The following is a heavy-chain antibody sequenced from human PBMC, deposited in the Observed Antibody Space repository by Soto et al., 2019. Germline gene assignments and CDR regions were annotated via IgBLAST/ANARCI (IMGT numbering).Heavy chain of an antibody. CDR1: GFTFSSYA. CDR3: AREREQQLVHDY. V-gene: IGHV3-30-3*01. CDR2: ISYDGSNK. D-gene: IGHD6-13*01. J-gene: IGHJ4*02. Sequence: QVQLVESGGGVVQPGRSLRLSCAASGFTFSSYAMHWVRQAPGKGLEWVAVISYDGSNKYYADSVKGRFTISRDNSKNMLYLQMNSLRAEETAVYYCAREREQQLVHDYWGQGTLVTVSS.